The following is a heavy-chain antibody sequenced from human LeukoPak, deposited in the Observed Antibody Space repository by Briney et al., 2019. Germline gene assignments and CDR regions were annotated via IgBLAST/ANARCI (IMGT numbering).Heavy chain of an antibody. CDR1: GGSISSYY. J-gene: IGHJ4*02. CDR3: ARIHADRSLDY. Sequence: SETLSLTCTVSGGSISSYYWSWIRQPPGKGLEWIGYIYYSGSTNYNPTLKSRVTISVDKSKNQFSLKLTSVTAADTAVYYCARIHADRSLDYWGQGTLVSVSS. D-gene: IGHD5-18*01. V-gene: IGHV4-59*12. CDR2: IYYSGST.